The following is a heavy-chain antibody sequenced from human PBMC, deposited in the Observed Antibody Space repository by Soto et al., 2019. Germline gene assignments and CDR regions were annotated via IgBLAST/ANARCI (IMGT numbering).Heavy chain of an antibody. V-gene: IGHV1-18*01. CDR3: ARGGTSWSAEYYQH. D-gene: IGHD6-13*01. Sequence: QVQLVQSGAEVKKPGASVKVFCKASGYTFTNYGISWVRQAPGQGPEWMGWISGYNGKTNYAQKLQGRVTMTTDTSTSTAYMELRSLRSDDTAVYYCARGGTSWSAEYYQHWGQGTLVIVSS. CDR1: GYTFTNYG. CDR2: ISGYNGKT. J-gene: IGHJ1*01.